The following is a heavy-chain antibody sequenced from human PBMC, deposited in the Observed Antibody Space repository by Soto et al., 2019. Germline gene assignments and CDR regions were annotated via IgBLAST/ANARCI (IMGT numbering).Heavy chain of an antibody. Sequence: ASVKVSCKASGYTFTSYGISWVRQAPGQGLEWMGWISAYNGNTNYAQKLQGRVTMTTDTSTSSAYMELRSLRSDDTAVYYCARYSAYYEWWSGYYTPADFDIWGQGTMVTVAS. CDR2: ISAYNGNT. CDR3: ARYSAYYEWWSGYYTPADFDI. CDR1: GYTFTSYG. J-gene: IGHJ3*02. V-gene: IGHV1-18*01. D-gene: IGHD3-3*01.